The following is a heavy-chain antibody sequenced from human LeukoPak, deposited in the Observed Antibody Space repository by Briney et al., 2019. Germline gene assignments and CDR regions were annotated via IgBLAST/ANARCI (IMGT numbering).Heavy chain of an antibody. D-gene: IGHD3-9*01. CDR1: GFTFSSYA. V-gene: IGHV3-30-3*01. CDR2: ISYDGSNK. CDR3: ARRGFDWLSLDY. Sequence: GGSLRLSCAASGFTFSSYAMHWVRQALGKGLEWVAVISYDGSNKYYADSVKGRFTISRDNSKNTLYLQMNSLKAEDTAVYYCARRGFDWLSLDYWGQGTLVTVSS. J-gene: IGHJ4*02.